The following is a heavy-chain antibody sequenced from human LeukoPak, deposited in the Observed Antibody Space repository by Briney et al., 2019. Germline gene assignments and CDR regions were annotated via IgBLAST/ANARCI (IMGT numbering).Heavy chain of an antibody. Sequence: GGSLRLSCVVSGFNFGNYAMHWVRQAPGKGLEWVSGISWNSGSRGYADSVEGRFTISRDNAKNSLYLQMNSLRPEDTALYYCVKDTHGGWGSIDYWGQGTLVTVSS. CDR1: GFNFGNYA. V-gene: IGHV3-9*01. CDR2: ISWNSGSR. CDR3: VKDTHGGWGSIDY. J-gene: IGHJ4*02. D-gene: IGHD7-27*01.